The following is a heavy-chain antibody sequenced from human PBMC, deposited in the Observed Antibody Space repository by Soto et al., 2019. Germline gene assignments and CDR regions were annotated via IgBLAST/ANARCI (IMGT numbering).Heavy chain of an antibody. CDR1: GFTVSSHY. V-gene: IGHV3-53*01. J-gene: IGHJ4*02. CDR3: VRHTSSGWYDY. Sequence: EVQLVESGGGLMQPGGSLRLSCAASGFTVSSHYMSWVRQAPGKGLEWVSVIYSGGSTYYADSVKGRFTISRDNSKNTLYLQMNSLRADDTAVYYCVRHTSSGWYDYWGQGTLVTVSS. CDR2: IYSGGST. D-gene: IGHD6-19*01.